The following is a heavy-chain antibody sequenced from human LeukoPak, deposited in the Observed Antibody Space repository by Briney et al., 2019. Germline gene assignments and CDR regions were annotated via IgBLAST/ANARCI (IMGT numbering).Heavy chain of an antibody. D-gene: IGHD2-2*01. J-gene: IGHJ4*02. V-gene: IGHV3-30-3*01. CDR2: ISYDGSNK. CDR1: GFTFSSYA. CDR3: ARGSDIVVAYYFDS. Sequence: PGGSLRLSCAASGFTFSSYAMHWVRQAPGKGREGVAVISYDGSNKYYADSVKGRFTISRDNSKNTLYLQMNSLRAEDTAVYYCARGSDIVVAYYFDSWGQGTLVTVSS.